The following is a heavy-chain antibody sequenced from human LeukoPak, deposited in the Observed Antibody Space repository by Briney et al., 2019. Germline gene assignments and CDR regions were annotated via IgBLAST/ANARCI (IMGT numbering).Heavy chain of an antibody. CDR1: GGSISSSSYY. J-gene: IGHJ4*02. Sequence: SETLSLACTVSGGSISSSSYYWGWIRQPPGKGLEWIGSIYYSGSTYYNPSLKSRVTISVDTSKNQFSLKLSSVTAADTAVYYCARSLGATTFPYFDYWGQGTLVTVSS. CDR3: ARSLGATTFPYFDY. D-gene: IGHD1-26*01. V-gene: IGHV4-39*01. CDR2: IYYSGST.